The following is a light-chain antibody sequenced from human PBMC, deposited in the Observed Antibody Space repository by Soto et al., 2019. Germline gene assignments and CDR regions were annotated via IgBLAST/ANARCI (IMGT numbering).Light chain of an antibody. CDR3: CSYAGSCTHVL. Sequence: QSALTQPRSVSGSPGQSVTISCTGTSSDIGGYNYVSWYQQHPGKAPKLMIYDVSERPSGVPDRFSASKSGNTASLTISGLQDEDEDDYYCCSYAGSCTHVLFGGGTKLTVL. CDR1: SSDIGGYNY. CDR2: DVS. V-gene: IGLV2-11*01. J-gene: IGLJ2*01.